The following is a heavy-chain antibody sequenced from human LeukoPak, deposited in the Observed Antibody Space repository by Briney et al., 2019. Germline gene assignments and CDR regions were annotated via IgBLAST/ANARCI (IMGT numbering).Heavy chain of an antibody. CDR1: GYSFTSYW. CDR3: ARSPLAGDHDY. Sequence: HGESLKISCQGSGYSFTSYWINWVRQMPGKGLEWMGRIDPSDSYTYYSPSFQGHVTISADKSISTAYLQWSSLKAWDTAIYYCARSPLAGDHDYWGQGTLITVSS. CDR2: IDPSDSYT. V-gene: IGHV5-10-1*01. D-gene: IGHD2-21*02. J-gene: IGHJ4*02.